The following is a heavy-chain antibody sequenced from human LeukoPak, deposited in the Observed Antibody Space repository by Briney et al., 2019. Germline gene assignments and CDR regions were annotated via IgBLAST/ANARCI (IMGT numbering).Heavy chain of an antibody. Sequence: ASVKVSCKASGYTFTSYGISWVRQAPGQGLEWMGWISAYNGNTNYAQKLQGRVTMTRNTSISTAYMELSSLRSEDTAVYYCARAWYSSSSYGYWGQGTLVTVSS. D-gene: IGHD6-6*01. CDR2: ISAYNGNT. CDR1: GYTFTSYG. V-gene: IGHV1-18*01. CDR3: ARAWYSSSSYGY. J-gene: IGHJ4*02.